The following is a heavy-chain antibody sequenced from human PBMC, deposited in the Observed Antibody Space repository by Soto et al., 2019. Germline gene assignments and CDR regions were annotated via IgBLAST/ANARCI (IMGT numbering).Heavy chain of an antibody. J-gene: IGHJ6*03. Sequence: SETLSLTCAVYGGSFSGYSCTWIRQPPGVGLEWIGEVTHSGSTNYSPSLKSRVTISIDTSKNQFSLRLNSVTAADTAVYYCARSVQGSVYYYYYMEVWGKGTPVTVSS. V-gene: IGHV4-34*01. CDR1: GGSFSGYS. CDR3: ARSVQGSVYYYYYMEV. CDR2: VTHSGST.